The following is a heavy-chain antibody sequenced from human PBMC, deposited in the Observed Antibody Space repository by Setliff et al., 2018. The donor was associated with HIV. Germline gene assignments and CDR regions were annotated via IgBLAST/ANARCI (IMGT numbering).Heavy chain of an antibody. J-gene: IGHJ2*01. CDR3: ARVRFNFDNVRCFDL. V-gene: IGHV4-4*09. CDR1: AVSIGGYS. CDR2: IYSTDTT. Sequence: PSETLSLTCTVSAVSIGGYSWSWIRQSPGKGLEWIGSIYSTDTTNHNPSLESRVTMSLDTSRNEVSLRLNSVTAADTATYFCARVRFNFDNVRCFDLWGPGTLVTVSS. D-gene: IGHD1-20*01.